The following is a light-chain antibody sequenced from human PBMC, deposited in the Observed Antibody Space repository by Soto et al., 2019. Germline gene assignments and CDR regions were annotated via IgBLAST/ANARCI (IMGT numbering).Light chain of an antibody. J-gene: IGKJ1*01. CDR3: QQYGSSPWT. CDR1: QSVSSSY. V-gene: IGKV3-20*01. Sequence: EIVLTQSPGTLSLSPGERATLSCRASQSVSSSYLAWYQQKPGQAPRPLIYGASSRAIGIPDRFSGSGSGTDFTLTISRLELEDFAVYYCQQYGSSPWTFGQGTKGNIK. CDR2: GAS.